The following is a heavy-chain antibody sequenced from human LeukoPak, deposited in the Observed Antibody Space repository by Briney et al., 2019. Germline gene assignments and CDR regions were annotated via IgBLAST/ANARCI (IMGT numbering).Heavy chain of an antibody. CDR3: ARRTRDGYNSPIDY. D-gene: IGHD5-24*01. CDR2: IGGDGHTT. V-gene: IGHV3-23*01. J-gene: IGHJ4*02. CDR1: GFIFSSSA. Sequence: GGSLRLSCAASGFIFSSSAMTWVRQAPGRGLEYVAEIGGDGHTTYYADSVQGRFTISRDNSKRMVYLQMNSLKADDTAVYYCARRTRDGYNSPIDYWGQGALVTVSS.